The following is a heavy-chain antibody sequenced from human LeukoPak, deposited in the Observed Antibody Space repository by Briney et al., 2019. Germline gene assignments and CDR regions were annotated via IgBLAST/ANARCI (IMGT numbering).Heavy chain of an antibody. D-gene: IGHD4-11*01. J-gene: IGHJ6*03. CDR1: GYSFTSYW. CDR2: IYPGDSDT. Sequence: GESLKISFKGSGYSFTSYWIGWVRQMPGKGLEWMGIIYPGDSDTRYSPSFQGQVTISADKSISTAYLQWSSLKASDTAMYYCARSATTVTTNYYYYYYMDVWGKGTTVTVSS. CDR3: ARSATTVTTNYYYYYYMDV. V-gene: IGHV5-51*01.